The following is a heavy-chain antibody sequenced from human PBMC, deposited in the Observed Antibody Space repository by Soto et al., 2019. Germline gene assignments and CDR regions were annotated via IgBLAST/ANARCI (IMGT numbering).Heavy chain of an antibody. J-gene: IGHJ4*02. CDR2: INHSGST. CDR1: GGSFSGYY. Sequence: SETLSLTCAVYGGSFSGYYWSWIRQPPGKGLEWIGEINHSGSTNYNPSLKSRVTISVDTSKNQFSLKLSSVTAADTAVYYCARAPYYYDSSGYYYAYFDYRGQGTLVTVSS. V-gene: IGHV4-34*01. D-gene: IGHD3-22*01. CDR3: ARAPYYYDSSGYYYAYFDY.